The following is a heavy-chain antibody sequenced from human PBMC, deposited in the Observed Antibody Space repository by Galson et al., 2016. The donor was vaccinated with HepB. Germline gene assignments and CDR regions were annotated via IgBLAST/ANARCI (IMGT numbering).Heavy chain of an antibody. CDR2: ISYDGSNK. D-gene: IGHD6-13*01. Sequence: SLRLSCAASGFTFSDYAMHWVRQAPGKGLEWVAVISYDGSNKYYADSVKGRFIISRDNSKNTLYLQMNSLRAEDTAMYYCARDSSSTSWYEWSEDWGQGTLVIVSS. J-gene: IGHJ4*02. CDR1: GFTFSDYA. V-gene: IGHV3-30-3*01. CDR3: ARDSSSTSWYEWSED.